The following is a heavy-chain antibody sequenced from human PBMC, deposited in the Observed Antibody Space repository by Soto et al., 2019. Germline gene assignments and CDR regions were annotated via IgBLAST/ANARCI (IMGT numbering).Heavy chain of an antibody. D-gene: IGHD3-10*01. Sequence: ASVKVSCKASGYTFNNYDIHWVRQAPGHGLEWMGWMNPNSGNTGYAQNFRGRVTMTQNTAIGTAYMELSSLRSDDTATYYCTRAYGAETFDFWGQGTRVTVSS. J-gene: IGHJ5*01. CDR2: MNPNSGNT. CDR3: TRAYGAETFDF. CDR1: GYTFNNYD. V-gene: IGHV1-8*02.